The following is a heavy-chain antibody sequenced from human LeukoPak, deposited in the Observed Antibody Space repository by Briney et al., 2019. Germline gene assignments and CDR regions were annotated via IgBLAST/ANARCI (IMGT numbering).Heavy chain of an antibody. CDR1: GYTFTSYF. V-gene: IGHV1-69-2*01. CDR2: VDLEDGEV. J-gene: IGHJ4*02. D-gene: IGHD3-10*01. CDR3: AAIRYNYGKSF. Sequence: ATVKISCKTSGYTFTSYFIHWVQHAPGKGLKWVGGVDLEDGEVIYGEKFQGRVTIYADTPTDTSYMERTSLRSEDTAVFDCAAIRYNYGKSFWGQGTLVTVSS.